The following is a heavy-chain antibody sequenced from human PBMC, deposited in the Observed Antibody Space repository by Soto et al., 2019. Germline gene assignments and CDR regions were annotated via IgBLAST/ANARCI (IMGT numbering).Heavy chain of an antibody. CDR1: GDSVSSDITS. CDR3: ARGNALDV. V-gene: IGHV6-1*01. Sequence: QGQLQQSGPGLVKPSQTLSLTCAISGDSVSSDITSWNWIRQSPSRGLEWLGRTYYRSKWFNDYAVSVKSRITINPDTSKNQLSLELNSMTPEDTAVYYCARGNALDVWGQGTVVTVSS. J-gene: IGHJ3*01. D-gene: IGHD3-10*01. CDR2: TYYRSKWFN.